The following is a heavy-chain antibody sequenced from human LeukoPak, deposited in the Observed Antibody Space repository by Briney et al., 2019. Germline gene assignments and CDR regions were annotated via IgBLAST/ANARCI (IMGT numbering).Heavy chain of an antibody. D-gene: IGHD6-19*01. CDR2: INPNSGGT. J-gene: IGHJ5*02. CDR3: TRDIFESSGWYWFDP. CDR1: GYTFTGYY. Sequence: GASVKVSCKASGYTFTGYYMHWVRQAPGQGLEWMGWINPNSGGTNYAQKFQGRVTMTRDTSISTAYMELSRLRSDDTAVYYCTRDIFESSGWYWFDPWGQGTLVTVSS. V-gene: IGHV1-2*02.